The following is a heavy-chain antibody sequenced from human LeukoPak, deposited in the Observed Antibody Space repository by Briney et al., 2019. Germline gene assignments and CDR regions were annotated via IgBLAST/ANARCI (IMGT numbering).Heavy chain of an antibody. J-gene: IGHJ2*01. D-gene: IGHD5-24*01. V-gene: IGHV4-61*02. CDR1: GGSINTVTIY. CDR3: AGFFHSTYNYDHRYFDL. Sequence: SQTLSLTCALSGGSINTVTIYWSWIRQPPGKRLEFIGRISTSGNTDYNPSLRSRVTMSVDGSKNQFSLKITSVTAADTAVYFCAGFFHSTYNYDHRYFDLWGRGTLVSVSS. CDR2: ISTSGNT.